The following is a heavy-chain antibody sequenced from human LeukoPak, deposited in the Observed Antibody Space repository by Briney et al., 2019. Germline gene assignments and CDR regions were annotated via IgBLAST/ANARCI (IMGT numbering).Heavy chain of an antibody. J-gene: IGHJ4*02. CDR3: ARGTTNDCGDYGLFDY. Sequence: SETLSLTCTVSGGSISSYYWSWIRQPPGKGLEWIGYIYYSGSTNYNPSLKSRVTISVDTSKNQFSLKLSSVTAADTAVYYCARGTTNDCGDYGLFDYWGQGTLVTVSS. V-gene: IGHV4-59*01. CDR1: GGSISSYY. CDR2: IYYSGST. D-gene: IGHD4-17*01.